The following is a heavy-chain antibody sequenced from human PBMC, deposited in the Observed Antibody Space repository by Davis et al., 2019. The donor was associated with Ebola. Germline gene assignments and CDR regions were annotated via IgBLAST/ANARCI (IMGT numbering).Heavy chain of an antibody. J-gene: IGHJ4*02. D-gene: IGHD3-22*01. V-gene: IGHV3-23*01. Sequence: PGGSLRLSCAASGFTFSSYAMSWVRQAPGKGLEWVSAISGSGGSTYYADSVKGRFTISRDNAKNSLYLQMNSLRAEDTAVYYCARESWYYYDSSGYYITPPFDYWGQGTLVTVSS. CDR3: ARESWYYYDSSGYYITPPFDY. CDR1: GFTFSSYA. CDR2: ISGSGGST.